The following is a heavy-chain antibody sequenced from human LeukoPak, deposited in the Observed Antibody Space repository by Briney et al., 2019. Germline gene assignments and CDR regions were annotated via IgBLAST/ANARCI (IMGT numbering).Heavy chain of an antibody. V-gene: IGHV1-18*01. CDR3: ARVIIGSYPDY. D-gene: IGHD1-26*01. CDR1: GYTFSSYG. J-gene: IGHJ4*02. Sequence: WASVKVSCKASGYTFSSYGVSWVRQAPGHGLEWMGWISAYNGNTDYAQKLQDRVTMTTDTSTSTAYMELRSLRSDDTAVYYCARVIIGSYPDYWGQGTLVTVSS. CDR2: ISAYNGNT.